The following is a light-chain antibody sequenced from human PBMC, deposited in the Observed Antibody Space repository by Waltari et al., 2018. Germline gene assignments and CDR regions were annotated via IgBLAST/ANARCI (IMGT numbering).Light chain of an antibody. J-gene: IGLJ3*02. Sequence: QSILTQPTSVSGAPGQRVTISCTGSSSNIGAGHDVHWYQAFPGTAPKLLIYGNTHRPSGFPDRFSGSKSGSSASLAINGLQAEDEADYYCQSFDSNVRGGVVFGGGTKVTVL. V-gene: IGLV1-40*01. CDR3: QSFDSNVRGGVV. CDR2: GNT. CDR1: SSNIGAGHD.